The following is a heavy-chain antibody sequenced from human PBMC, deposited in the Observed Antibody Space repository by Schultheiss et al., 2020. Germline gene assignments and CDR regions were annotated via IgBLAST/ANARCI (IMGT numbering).Heavy chain of an antibody. CDR2: IYYSGST. CDR1: GGSISSSSYY. Sequence: SETLSLTCTVSGGSISSSSYYWGWIRQPPGKGLEWIGYIYYSGSTNYNPSLKSRVTISVDTSKNQFSLKLSSVTAADTAVYYCARHPWGVGMDVWGQGTTVNGYS. D-gene: IGHD3-16*01. V-gene: IGHV4-61*05. CDR3: ARHPWGVGMDV. J-gene: IGHJ6*02.